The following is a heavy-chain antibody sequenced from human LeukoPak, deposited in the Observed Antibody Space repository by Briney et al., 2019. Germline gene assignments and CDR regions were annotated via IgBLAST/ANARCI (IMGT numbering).Heavy chain of an antibody. D-gene: IGHD3-22*01. V-gene: IGHV4-4*02. CDR2: IYRAGSTS. Sequence: SGTLFLTCGVSGGSISGSNWWNWVRQAPGKGLEWIGEIYRAGSTSNYNPSLKNRVSISVDESKNQFALKLSSVTVADTGVYYCARVGYYDSSGITWGQGTLVTVSS. CDR3: ARVGYYDSSGIT. CDR1: GGSISGSNW. J-gene: IGHJ4*02.